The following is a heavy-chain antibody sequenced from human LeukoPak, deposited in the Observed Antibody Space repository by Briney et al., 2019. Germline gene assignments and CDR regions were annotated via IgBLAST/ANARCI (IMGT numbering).Heavy chain of an antibody. CDR2: LSSSGSAF. D-gene: IGHD1-26*01. J-gene: IGHJ4*02. Sequence: GGSLTLSCEDSGFTFRSYEMNWVRQAPGKGLEWIAYLSSSGSAFSYADSVKGRFTIARDNAKNSVYLEMNSLRAEDTAVYYCARDKIVGATYFDYWGQGTLVTVSS. CDR3: ARDKIVGATYFDY. CDR1: GFTFRSYE. V-gene: IGHV3-48*03.